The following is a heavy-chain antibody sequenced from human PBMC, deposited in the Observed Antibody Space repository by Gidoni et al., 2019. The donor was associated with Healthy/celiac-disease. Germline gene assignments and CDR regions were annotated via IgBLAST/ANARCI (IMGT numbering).Heavy chain of an antibody. V-gene: IGHV4-30-4*01. D-gene: IGHD3-9*01. CDR3: ATAGYYDILTGYNWFDP. J-gene: IGHJ5*02. CDR2: IYYSGST. CDR1: GGSLRSGDYY. Sequence: QVQLQESGPGLVKPSQTLSLTCTVSGGSLRSGDYYWSWIRQPPGKGLEWIGYIYYSGSTYYNPSLKSRVTISVDTFKNQFSLKLSSVTAADTAVYYCATAGYYDILTGYNWFDPWGQGTLVTVSS.